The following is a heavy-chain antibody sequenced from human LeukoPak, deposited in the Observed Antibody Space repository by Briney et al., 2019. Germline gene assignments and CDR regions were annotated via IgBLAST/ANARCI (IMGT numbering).Heavy chain of an antibody. J-gene: IGHJ4*02. V-gene: IGHV3-30*02. CDR2: IRYDGSNR. CDR3: AKDWGYYYDSSGYPHPDY. Sequence: GGSLRLSCAASGFTFSSYGMHWVRQAPGKGLEWVAFIRYDGSNRYYADSVKGRFTISRDNSKNTLYLQMNSLRAEDTAVYYCAKDWGYYYDSSGYPHPDYWGQGTLVTVSS. D-gene: IGHD3-22*01. CDR1: GFTFSSYG.